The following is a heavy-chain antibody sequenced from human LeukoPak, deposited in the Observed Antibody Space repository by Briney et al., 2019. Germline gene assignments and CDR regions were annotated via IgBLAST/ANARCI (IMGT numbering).Heavy chain of an antibody. CDR3: VRDFGYSSGWSLGGWFDP. CDR1: GGSISSYY. CDR2: IYYSGST. Sequence: SETLSLTCTVSGGSISSYYWSWIRQPPGKGLEWIGYIYYSGSTNYNPSLKSRVTISVDTSKNQFSLKLSSVTAADTAVYYCVRDFGYSSGWSLGGWFDPWGQGTLVTVSS. D-gene: IGHD6-19*01. V-gene: IGHV4-59*01. J-gene: IGHJ5*02.